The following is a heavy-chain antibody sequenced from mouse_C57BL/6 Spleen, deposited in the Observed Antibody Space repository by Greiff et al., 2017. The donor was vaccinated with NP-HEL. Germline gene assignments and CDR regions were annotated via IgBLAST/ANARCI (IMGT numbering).Heavy chain of an antibody. D-gene: IGHD2-5*01. CDR1: GYAFSSYW. Sequence: QVQLKESGAELVKPGASVKISCKASGYAFSSYWMNWVKQRPGKGLEWIGQIYPGDGDTNYNGKFKGKATLTADKSSSTAYMQLSSLTSEDSAVYFCARSSYSNYLAWFAYWGQGTLVTVSA. J-gene: IGHJ3*01. CDR2: IYPGDGDT. V-gene: IGHV1-80*01. CDR3: ARSSYSNYLAWFAY.